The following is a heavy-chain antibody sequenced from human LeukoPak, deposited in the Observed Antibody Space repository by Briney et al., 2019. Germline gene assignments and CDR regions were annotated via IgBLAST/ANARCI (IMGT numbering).Heavy chain of an antibody. Sequence: PGGSLRLSCSVSGFTFSNYAMHWVRQAPGKGLEWVSSISNSGGSTYYADSVKSRFTISRDNSKNTLYLQMNSLRAEDTAVYYCAEYYYYDSSGYQQYYFDYWGQGTLVTVSS. CDR2: ISNSGGST. CDR1: GFTFSNYA. J-gene: IGHJ4*02. CDR3: AEYYYYDSSGYQQYYFDY. D-gene: IGHD3-22*01. V-gene: IGHV3-23*01.